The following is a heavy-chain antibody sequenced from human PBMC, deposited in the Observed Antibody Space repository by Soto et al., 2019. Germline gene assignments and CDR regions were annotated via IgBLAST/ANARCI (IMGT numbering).Heavy chain of an antibody. J-gene: IGHJ4*02. CDR1: GFTFSSFA. V-gene: IGHV3-23*01. D-gene: IGHD1-1*01. CDR2: VSDGGDTT. Sequence: QLLESGGALVQPGGSLRLSCAASGFTFSSFAMGWVRQAPGKGLEWVSLVSDGGDTTYYPDSVKGRCAISRDNSKSILYLQVNTLRAEDTALYFCATQDFRGTTGTTWGQGTLVTVSS. CDR3: ATQDFRGTTGTT.